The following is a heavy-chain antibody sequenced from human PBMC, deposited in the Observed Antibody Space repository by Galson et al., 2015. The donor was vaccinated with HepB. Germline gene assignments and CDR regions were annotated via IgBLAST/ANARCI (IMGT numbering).Heavy chain of an antibody. J-gene: IGHJ5*02. CDR1: GFTFNFNGHW. D-gene: IGHD6-6*01. CDR2: IDGDGTTA. CDR3: ARDRPHNWFEL. Sequence: SLRLSCAGSGFTFNFNGHWMHWVRQAPGKGLVWVSRIDGDGTTAYYADFVKGRFTISRDSARNTLYLQMHSLTDEDTAIYYCARDRPHNWFELWGQGTLVTVSS. V-gene: IGHV3-74*01.